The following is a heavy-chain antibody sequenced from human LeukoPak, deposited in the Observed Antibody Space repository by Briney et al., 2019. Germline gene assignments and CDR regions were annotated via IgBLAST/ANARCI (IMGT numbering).Heavy chain of an antibody. Sequence: SETLSLTCTVSGGSISSGSYYWSWIRQPAGKGLEWIGRIYTSGSTNYNPSLKSRVTISVDTSKNQFSLKLSSVTAADTAVYYCARRGVAASHYYFDYWGQGTLVTVSS. J-gene: IGHJ4*02. V-gene: IGHV4-61*02. CDR1: GGSISSGSYY. CDR3: ARRGVAASHYYFDY. CDR2: IYTSGST. D-gene: IGHD2-15*01.